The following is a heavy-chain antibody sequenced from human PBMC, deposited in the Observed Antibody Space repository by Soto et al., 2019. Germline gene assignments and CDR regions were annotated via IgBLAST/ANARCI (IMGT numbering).Heavy chain of an antibody. CDR2: ISAYNGNT. J-gene: IGHJ6*02. D-gene: IGHD3-3*01. CDR3: AREGNDFWSYGMDV. Sequence: ASVKVSCKASGYTFTSYGISWVLQSPGQGLEWMGWISAYNGNTNYAQKLQGRVTMTTDTSTSTAYMELRSLRSDDTAVYYCAREGNDFWSYGMDVWGQGTTVTVSS. V-gene: IGHV1-18*01. CDR1: GYTFTSYG.